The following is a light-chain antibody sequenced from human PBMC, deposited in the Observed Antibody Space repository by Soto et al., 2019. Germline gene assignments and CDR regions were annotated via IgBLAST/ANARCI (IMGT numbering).Light chain of an antibody. CDR1: SSDVGGYNY. V-gene: IGLV2-14*01. CDR2: EVT. CDR3: SSYTSSSTPVA. J-gene: IGLJ2*01. Sequence: QSALTQPASVSGSPGQSITISCTGTSSDVGGYNYVSWYQQHPDKAPKLMIYEVTNRPSGVSNRFSGSKSGNTASLTISGLQAEDEADYYCSSYTSSSTPVAFGGGTKLTVL.